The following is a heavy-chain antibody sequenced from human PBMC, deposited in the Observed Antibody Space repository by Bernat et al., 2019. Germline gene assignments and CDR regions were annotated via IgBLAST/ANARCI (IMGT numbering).Heavy chain of an antibody. CDR2: ISGSSSYI. Sequence: EVQLVESGGGLVKPGGSLRLSCAASGFTFSSYSMNWVRQAPGKGLEWVSSISGSSSYIYYADSVKGRFTISRDNAKNSLYLQMNSLRAEDTAVYYCARNYYYDSSGYLYWGQGTLVTVSS. CDR3: ARNYYYDSSGYLY. J-gene: IGHJ4*02. CDR1: GFTFSSYS. V-gene: IGHV3-21*01. D-gene: IGHD3-22*01.